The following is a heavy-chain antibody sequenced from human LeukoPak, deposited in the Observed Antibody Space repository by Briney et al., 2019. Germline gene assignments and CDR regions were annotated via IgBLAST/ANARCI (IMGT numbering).Heavy chain of an antibody. J-gene: IGHJ6*02. V-gene: IGHV3-21*01. CDR3: ARDLPSWDSSGIMDV. CDR2: ISSSSSYM. Sequence: GGSLRLSCAASGFTFSSYSMNWVRQAPGKGLEWVSSISSSSSYMYYADSVKGRFTISRDNAKNSLYLQMNSLRAEDTAVYYCARDLPSWDSSGIMDVWGQGTTVTVSS. D-gene: IGHD3-22*01. CDR1: GFTFSSYS.